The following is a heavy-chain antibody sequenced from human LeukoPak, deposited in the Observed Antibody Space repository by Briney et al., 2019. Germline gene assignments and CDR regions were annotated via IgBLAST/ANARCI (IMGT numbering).Heavy chain of an antibody. V-gene: IGHV3-23*01. D-gene: IGHD3-10*01. J-gene: IGHJ4*02. CDR3: AKDLWGSIPDYFDY. CDR1: GFTFKSYA. Sequence: GGSLRLSCAASGFTFKSYAMSWVRQAPGKGLEWVSGISGGGGRTYYADSVKGRFTISRDNSKNTLFLQIDSLRAEDTAIYYCAKDLWGSIPDYFDYWGQGTLVTVSS. CDR2: ISGGGGRT.